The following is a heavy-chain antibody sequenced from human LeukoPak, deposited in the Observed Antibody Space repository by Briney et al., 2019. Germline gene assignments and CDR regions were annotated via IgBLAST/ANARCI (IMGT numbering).Heavy chain of an antibody. CDR2: IYSGGST. CDR1: GFSVGSNY. D-gene: IGHD3-10*02. J-gene: IGHJ6*04. CDR3: AELGITMIGGV. V-gene: IGHV3-66*01. Sequence: GGSLRLSCAASGFSVGSNYMTWVRQAPGKGLEWVSLIYSGGSTYYADSVKGRFTISRDNAKNSLYLQMNSLRAEDTAVYYCAELGITMIGGVWGKGTTVTISS.